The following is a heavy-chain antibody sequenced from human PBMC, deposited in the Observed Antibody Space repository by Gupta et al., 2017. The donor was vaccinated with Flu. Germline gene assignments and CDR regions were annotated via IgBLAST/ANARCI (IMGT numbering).Heavy chain of an antibody. D-gene: IGHD4-17*01. CDR1: RNYY. J-gene: IGHJ6*03. Sequence: RNYYWSWIRQPPGKGLEWIGYIFYNGNTNYKSSLKSRVTMSVDTSKNQFSLKVSSVTAADTAVYYCARSGAVTTYYYSMDVWGKGTTVTVSS. V-gene: IGHV4-59*08. CDR2: IFYNGNT. CDR3: ARSGAVTTYYYSMDV.